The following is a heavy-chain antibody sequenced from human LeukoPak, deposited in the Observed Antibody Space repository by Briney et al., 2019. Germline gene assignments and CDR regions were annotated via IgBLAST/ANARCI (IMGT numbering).Heavy chain of an antibody. V-gene: IGHV3-9*01. CDR2: INWNSGNI. D-gene: IGHD3-22*01. CDR3: AKASGYNYDSSGPDY. CDR1: GFTFDDYA. Sequence: AGGSLRLSCAASGFTFDDYAMPWVRQAPGKGLEWVSSINWNSGNIGLADSVKGRFTISRDNAKNSLYLQMSSLRAEDTALYYCAKASGYNYDSSGPDYWGQGTLVTVSS. J-gene: IGHJ4*02.